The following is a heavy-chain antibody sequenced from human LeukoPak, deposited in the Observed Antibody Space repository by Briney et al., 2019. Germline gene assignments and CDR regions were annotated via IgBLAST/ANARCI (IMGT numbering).Heavy chain of an antibody. CDR2: IYLGDSDT. V-gene: IGHV5-51*01. CDR3: AGHRPDPYGSGSYLPWFDP. J-gene: IGHJ5*02. D-gene: IGHD3-10*01. CDR1: GYSFTSYW. Sequence: GESLKISCKGSGYSFTSYWIGWVRQMPGKGLEWMGIIYLGDSDTRYSPSFQGQVTISADKSISTAYLQWSSLKASDTAMYYCAGHRPDPYGSGSYLPWFDPWGQGTLVTVSS.